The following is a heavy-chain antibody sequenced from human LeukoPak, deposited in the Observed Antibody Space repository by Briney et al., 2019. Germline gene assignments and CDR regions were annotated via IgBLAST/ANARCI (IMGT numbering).Heavy chain of an antibody. CDR3: AKDSRSWHDFDF. CDR1: GFTFSSYG. V-gene: IGHV3-30*02. J-gene: IGHJ4*03. Sequence: PGGSLRHSCAASGFTFSSYGMHWVRQAPGKGLEWVAFIRYDGSNKYYADSVKGRFTISRDNSKNTLYLQMNSLRAEDTAVYYCAKDSRSWHDFDFWGPGTLVTVSS. CDR2: IRYDGSNK. D-gene: IGHD6-13*01.